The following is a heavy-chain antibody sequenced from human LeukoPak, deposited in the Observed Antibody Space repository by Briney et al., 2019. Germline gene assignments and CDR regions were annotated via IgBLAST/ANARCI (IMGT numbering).Heavy chain of an antibody. J-gene: IGHJ3*02. CDR3: ARFIAEAGTDAFDI. CDR1: GGSFSGYY. CDR2: INHSGST. D-gene: IGHD6-13*01. V-gene: IGHV4-34*01. Sequence: SETLSLTCAVYGGSFSGYYWSWIRQPPGKGLEWIGEINHSGSTNYNPSLKSRVTISVDTSKNQFSLKLSSVTAADTAVYYCARFIAEAGTDAFDIWGQGTMVTVSS.